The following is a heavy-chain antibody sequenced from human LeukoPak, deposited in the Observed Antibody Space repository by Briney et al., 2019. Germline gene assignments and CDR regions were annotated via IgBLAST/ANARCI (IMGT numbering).Heavy chain of an antibody. V-gene: IGHV3-48*03. Sequence: PGGSLRLSCAASGFTFTTYEMSWVRQAPGKGLECVSYISSGGSPRKYADSVKGRFTISRDNAKNLLYLQVNSLRAEDTAVYYCARVASSGWSIFDYWGQGVLVTVSS. CDR1: GFTFTTYE. CDR3: ARVASSGWSIFDY. D-gene: IGHD6-19*01. CDR2: ISSGGSPR. J-gene: IGHJ4*02.